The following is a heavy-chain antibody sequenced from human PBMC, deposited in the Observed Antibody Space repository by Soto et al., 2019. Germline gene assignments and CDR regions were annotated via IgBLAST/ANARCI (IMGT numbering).Heavy chain of an antibody. CDR2: ISTYNGNK. J-gene: IGHJ6*02. V-gene: IGHV1-18*01. CDR1: GYTFDRYG. CDR3: AREGYCSSGSCALYSHEYFGMDV. Sequence: QVQLVQSGAEVKKPGASVKVSCKASGYTFDRYGISWVRQAPGQGLEWMGWISTYNGNKNDAQKLKGRVTMTTDTFTSTAYMELRSLTSDDTAVYYCAREGYCSSGSCALYSHEYFGMDVWGQGTTVTVSS. D-gene: IGHD2-15*01.